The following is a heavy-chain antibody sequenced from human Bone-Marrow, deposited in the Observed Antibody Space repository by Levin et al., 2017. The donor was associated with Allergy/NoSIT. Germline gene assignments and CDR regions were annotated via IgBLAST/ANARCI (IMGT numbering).Heavy chain of an antibody. V-gene: IGHV1-69*13. Sequence: ASVKVSCKASGGTFSSYAISWVRQAPGQGLEWMGGIIPIFGTANYAQKFQGRVTITADESTSTAYMELSSLRSEDTAVYYCARVVDYVWGSYRRNDAFDIWGQGTMVTVSS. CDR1: GGTFSSYA. D-gene: IGHD3-16*02. CDR2: IIPIFGTA. CDR3: ARVVDYVWGSYRRNDAFDI. J-gene: IGHJ3*02.